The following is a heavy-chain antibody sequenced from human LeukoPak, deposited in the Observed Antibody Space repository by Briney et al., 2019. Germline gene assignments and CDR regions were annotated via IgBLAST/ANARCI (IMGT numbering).Heavy chain of an antibody. CDR3: AQSHDILTGYYIPDY. Sequence: SVKVSCKASGGTFSSYAISWVRQAPGQGLEWMGGIIPIFGTANYAQKFQGRVTITADESTSTAYMELSSLRSEDTAVYYCAQSHDILTGYYIPDYWGQGTLVTVSS. D-gene: IGHD3-9*01. V-gene: IGHV1-69*13. J-gene: IGHJ4*02. CDR2: IIPIFGTA. CDR1: GGTFSSYA.